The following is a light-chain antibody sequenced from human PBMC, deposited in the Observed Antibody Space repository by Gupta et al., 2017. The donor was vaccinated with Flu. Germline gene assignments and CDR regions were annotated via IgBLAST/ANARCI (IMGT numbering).Light chain of an antibody. CDR1: QSVSSLY. CDR2: AAS. CDR3: QHYIPSLWT. V-gene: IGKV3-20*01. Sequence: EIVLTQSPGTLSLSPGERATLSCRASQSVSSLYLAWYQQKPGQAPRLIIYAASNRATGVPDRFSGSGSGTDFTLTISRLEPEDFAVYYCQHYIPSLWTFGQGTNVEIK. J-gene: IGKJ1*01.